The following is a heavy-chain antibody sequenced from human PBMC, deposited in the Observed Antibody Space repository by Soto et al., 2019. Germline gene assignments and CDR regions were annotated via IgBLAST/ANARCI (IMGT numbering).Heavy chain of an antibody. Sequence: EVQLVETGGGLIQPGGSLRLSCAASGFTFTRYSMNWVRQAPGKGLEWVSSISSTTNYIYYGDSMKGRFTISRDNAKNSLYLEMNSLRAEDTAVYYCARESEDLTSNFDYWGQGTLVTVSS. V-gene: IGHV3-21*06. CDR2: ISSTTNYI. CDR1: GFTFTRYS. J-gene: IGHJ4*02. CDR3: ARESEDLTSNFDY.